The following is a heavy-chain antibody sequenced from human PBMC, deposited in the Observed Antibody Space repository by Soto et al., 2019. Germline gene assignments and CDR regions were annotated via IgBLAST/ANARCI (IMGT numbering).Heavy chain of an antibody. CDR1: GGSISSGGYY. CDR2: IYYSRST. Sequence: QVQLQESGPGLVKPSQTLSLTCTVSGGSISSGGYYWSWIRQHPGKGLEWIGYIYYSRSTYYNPSLKSRVTIAVDTSKNQCSLKLSSVTAADTAVYYCARTYYDFRDAFDIWGQGTMVTVSS. V-gene: IGHV4-31*03. J-gene: IGHJ3*02. CDR3: ARTYYDFRDAFDI. D-gene: IGHD3-3*01.